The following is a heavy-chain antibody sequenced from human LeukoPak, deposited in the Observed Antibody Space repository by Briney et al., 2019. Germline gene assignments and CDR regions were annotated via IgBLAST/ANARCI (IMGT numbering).Heavy chain of an antibody. CDR3: ARGRRGGPLRY. CDR1: GGSISSGGYY. Sequence: PSETLSLTCTVSGGSISSGGYYWSWIRQPPGKGLEWIGYIYHSGSTNYNPSLKSRVTISVDTSKNQFSLKLSSVTAADTAVYYCARGRRGGPLRYWGQGTLVTVSS. D-gene: IGHD3-16*01. J-gene: IGHJ4*02. CDR2: IYHSGST. V-gene: IGHV4-30-2*01.